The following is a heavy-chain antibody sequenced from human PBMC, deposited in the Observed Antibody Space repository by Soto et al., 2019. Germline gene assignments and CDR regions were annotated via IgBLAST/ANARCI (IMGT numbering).Heavy chain of an antibody. J-gene: IGHJ4*02. CDR2: IYPGDSDT. D-gene: IGHD6-6*01. Sequence: AESLRSSCKVSGYSFTSYWIVWVRQMPGKGLEWMGIIYPGDSDTRYSPSFQGQVTISADKSISTAYLQWSSLKASDTAMYYCATRARRSIDYWGQGTLVTVSS. V-gene: IGHV5-51*01. CDR3: ATRARRSIDY. CDR1: GYSFTSYW.